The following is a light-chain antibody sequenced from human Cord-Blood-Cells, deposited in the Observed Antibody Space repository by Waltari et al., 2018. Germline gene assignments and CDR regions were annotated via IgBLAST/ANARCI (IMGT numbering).Light chain of an antibody. Sequence: AIRMTQSPSSFSASTGDRVTLLCRASQGISSYLAWYQQKPGKAPKLLIYAASTLQSGVPSRVSGSGSGTDFTLTISCLQSEDFATYYCQQYYSYPYSFGQGTKLEIK. CDR1: QGISSY. CDR3: QQYYSYPYS. J-gene: IGKJ2*03. V-gene: IGKV1-8*01. CDR2: AAS.